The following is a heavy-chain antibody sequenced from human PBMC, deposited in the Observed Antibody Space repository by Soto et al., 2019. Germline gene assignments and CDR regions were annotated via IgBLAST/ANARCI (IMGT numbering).Heavy chain of an antibody. V-gene: IGHV1-18*01. CDR2: ISAYNGNT. CDR3: AVFGSCSGGSCYSGVLDY. D-gene: IGHD2-15*01. CDR1: GYTFTSYG. J-gene: IGHJ4*02. Sequence: QVHLVQSGAEMKRPGASVKVSCKASGYTFTSYGISWVRQAPGQGLEWMGWISAYNGNTNYAQKLQGRVTMTTDTSTSTAYMELRSLRSDDTAVYYCAVFGSCSGGSCYSGVLDYWGQGTLVTVSS.